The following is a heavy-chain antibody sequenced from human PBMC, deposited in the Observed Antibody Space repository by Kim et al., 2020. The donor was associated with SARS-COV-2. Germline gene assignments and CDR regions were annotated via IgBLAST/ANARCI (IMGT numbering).Heavy chain of an antibody. CDR3: ARGGPADFDY. V-gene: IGHV3-30*01. D-gene: IGHD2-2*01. J-gene: IGHJ4*02. Sequence: NKYYADSVKSRFTISRDNSKNTLYLQMNSLRAEDTAVYYCARGGPADFDYWGQGTLVTVSS. CDR2: NK.